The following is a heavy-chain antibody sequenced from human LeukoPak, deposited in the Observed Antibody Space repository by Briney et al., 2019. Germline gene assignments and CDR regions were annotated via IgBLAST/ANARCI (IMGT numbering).Heavy chain of an antibody. CDR2: IRSKAYGGTT. V-gene: IGHV3-49*04. D-gene: IGHD6-19*01. CDR1: GFTFGDYG. Sequence: PGRSLRLSCTASGFTFGDYGMSWVRQAPGKGLEWVGFIRSKAYGGTTGYAASVKGRFIISRDDFKSIAYLQMNSLKTEDTAVYYCTRSSSGWYSDYWGQGTLVTVSS. CDR3: TRSSSGWYSDY. J-gene: IGHJ4*02.